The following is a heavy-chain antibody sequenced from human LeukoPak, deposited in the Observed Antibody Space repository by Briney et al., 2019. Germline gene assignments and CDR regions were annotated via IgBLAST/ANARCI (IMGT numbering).Heavy chain of an antibody. D-gene: IGHD2-2*01. CDR2: INHSGST. CDR3: ASYQLLLSFDY. Sequence: PSETLSLTCAVYGGSFSGYYWSWIRQPPGKGLEWIGEINHSGSTNYNPSLKSRVTISVDTSKDQFSLKLSSVTAADTAVYYCASYQLLLSFDYWGQGTLVTVSS. CDR1: GGSFSGYY. J-gene: IGHJ4*02. V-gene: IGHV4-34*01.